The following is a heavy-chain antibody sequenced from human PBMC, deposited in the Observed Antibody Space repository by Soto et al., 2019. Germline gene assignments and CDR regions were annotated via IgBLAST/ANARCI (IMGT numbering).Heavy chain of an antibody. D-gene: IGHD3-16*01. CDR3: ARDYDGFDY. J-gene: IGHJ4*02. CDR1: SVSITSSNW. Sequence: SETLSLTCDVSSVSITSSNWWTWVRQPPGKGLEWLGKIPHSGTVNYNATLRSRVTISVDKPKNQLSLKLMSVTAADTAVYYCARDYDGFDYWGPGILVTVSS. CDR2: IPHSGTV. V-gene: IGHV4-4*02.